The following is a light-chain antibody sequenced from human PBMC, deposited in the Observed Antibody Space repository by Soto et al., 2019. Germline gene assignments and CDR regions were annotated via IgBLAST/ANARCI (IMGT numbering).Light chain of an antibody. CDR1: SSNIGSNY. J-gene: IGLJ2*01. V-gene: IGLV1-51*01. CDR2: DNN. Sequence: QSVLTQPPSVSAAPGQKVTISCSGGSSNIGSNYVSWYQQLPGTAPRLLIYDNNERPSGTPDRFSGSKSVTSATLDITGLQTGDEADYFCGTWDSSLSVVLFGGGTKLTVL. CDR3: GTWDSSLSVVL.